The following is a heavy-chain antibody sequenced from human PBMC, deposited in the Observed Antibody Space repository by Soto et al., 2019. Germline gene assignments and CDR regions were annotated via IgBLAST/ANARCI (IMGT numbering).Heavy chain of an antibody. CDR3: ARARAGLYYYDSNGYYPDY. CDR2: IYYTGST. V-gene: IGHV4-31*03. Sequence: PSETLSLTCTVSGGSISSGGYYWSWIRQHPGKGLEWIGYIYYTGSTYYNPSLKSRVTISVDTSKNQFSLKLSSVTAADTAVYYCARARAGLYYYDSNGYYPDYWGQGTLVTVSS. D-gene: IGHD3-22*01. CDR1: GGSISSGGYY. J-gene: IGHJ4*02.